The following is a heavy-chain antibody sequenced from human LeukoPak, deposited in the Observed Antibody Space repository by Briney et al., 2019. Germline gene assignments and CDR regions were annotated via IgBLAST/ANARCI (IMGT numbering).Heavy chain of an antibody. CDR2: IIPIFGTA. D-gene: IGHD3-22*01. Sequence: GASVKVSCKASGGTSSSYAISWVRQAPGQGLEWMGGIIPIFGTANYAQKFQGRVTITTDESTSTAYMELSSLRSEDTAVYYCARDLDYYDSSGHTNWFDPWGQGTLVTVSS. V-gene: IGHV1-69*05. CDR3: ARDLDYYDSSGHTNWFDP. J-gene: IGHJ5*02. CDR1: GGTSSSYA.